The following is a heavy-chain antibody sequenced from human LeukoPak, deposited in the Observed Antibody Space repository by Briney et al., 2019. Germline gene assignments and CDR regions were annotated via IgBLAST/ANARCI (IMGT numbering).Heavy chain of an antibody. J-gene: IGHJ4*02. Sequence: PSETLSLTCTVSGGSISSITYYWGWVRQPPGKGLEWIGNIYYSGSTYFNPYLRSRITISVDTSKNQFSLRLTSVTAADTAVYYCASQKGYDCGWHWGFDYWGQGTLVTVSS. V-gene: IGHV4-39*01. CDR3: ASQKGYDCGWHWGFDY. D-gene: IGHD6-19*01. CDR1: GGSISSITYY. CDR2: IYYSGST.